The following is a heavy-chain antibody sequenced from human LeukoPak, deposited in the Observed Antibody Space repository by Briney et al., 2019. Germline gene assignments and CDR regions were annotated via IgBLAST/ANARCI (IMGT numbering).Heavy chain of an antibody. CDR1: GFTFSSYA. V-gene: IGHV3-30*04. D-gene: IGHD6-6*01. CDR3: ARSWDSSSSNGFDP. Sequence: GGSLRLSCAASGFTFSSYAMHWVRQAPGKGLEWVAVISYDGSNKYYADSVKGRFTISRDNSKNTLYLQMNSLRAEDTAVYYCARSWDSSSSNGFDPWGQGTLVTVSS. CDR2: ISYDGSNK. J-gene: IGHJ5*02.